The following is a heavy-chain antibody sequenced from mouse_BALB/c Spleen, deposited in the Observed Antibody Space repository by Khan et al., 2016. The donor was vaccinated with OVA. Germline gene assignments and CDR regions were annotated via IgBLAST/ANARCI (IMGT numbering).Heavy chain of an antibody. CDR3: ASDLGRYYAMDY. CDR2: ISYSGST. J-gene: IGHJ4*01. Sequence: EVQLQESGPGLVKPSQSLSLTCTVTGYSITSDYAWNWIRQFPGNKLEWMGYISYSGSTTYNQSLKSRITITRDTSKNQFFLQLNSVTTEDTATYYCASDLGRYYAMDYWGQGTSVTVSS. D-gene: IGHD4-1*01. V-gene: IGHV3-2*02. CDR1: GYSITSDYA.